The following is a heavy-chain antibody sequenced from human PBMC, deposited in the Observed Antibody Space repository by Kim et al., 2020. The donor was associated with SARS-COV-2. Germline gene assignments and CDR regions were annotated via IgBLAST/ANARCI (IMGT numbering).Heavy chain of an antibody. CDR3: ARVGSGPNVGRDYFGS. CDR2: LSGGGGST. V-gene: IGHV3-23*01. CDR1: GFTFSAYA. D-gene: IGHD1-26*01. J-gene: IGHJ4*02. Sequence: GGSLRLSCAVSGFTFSAYAMSWFRQAPGKGLEWVASLSGGGGSTYYADSVKGRFTISRDNSEKMLFLQMNTLGAEDTAIYYCARVGSGPNVGRDYFGSWGQGTLVTVSP.